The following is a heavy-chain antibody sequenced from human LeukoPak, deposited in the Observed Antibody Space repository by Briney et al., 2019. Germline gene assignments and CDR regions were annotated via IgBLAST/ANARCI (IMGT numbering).Heavy chain of an antibody. Sequence: GSLRLSCAASGFTFSSYAMHWVRQAPGKGLEWVAVISYDGSNKYYADSVKGRFTISRDNSKNTLYLQMNSLRAEDTAVYYCAKAPVYDSSGYYSKGCFDYWGQGTLVTVSS. D-gene: IGHD3-22*01. CDR3: AKAPVYDSSGYYSKGCFDY. CDR2: ISYDGSNK. J-gene: IGHJ4*02. V-gene: IGHV3-30*04. CDR1: GFTFSSYA.